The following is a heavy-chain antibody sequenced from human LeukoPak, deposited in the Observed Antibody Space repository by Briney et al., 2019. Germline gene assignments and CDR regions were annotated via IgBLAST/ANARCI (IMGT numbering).Heavy chain of an antibody. D-gene: IGHD1-26*01. Sequence: GASVKVSCKASGGTFSSYAISWVRQAPGQGLEWMGGIIPIFGTANYAQKFQGRVTITADESTSTAYMELSSLRSEDTAVYYCASESLGGMDVWGQGTTVTVSS. J-gene: IGHJ6*02. CDR2: IIPIFGTA. V-gene: IGHV1-69*13. CDR3: ASESLGGMDV. CDR1: GGTFSSYA.